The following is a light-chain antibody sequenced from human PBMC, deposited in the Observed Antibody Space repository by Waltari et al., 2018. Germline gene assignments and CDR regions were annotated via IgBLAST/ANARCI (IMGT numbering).Light chain of an antibody. CDR2: GKN. J-gene: IGLJ2*01. V-gene: IGLV3-19*01. Sequence: SSELTQDPAASVALGQTVRITCQGDSLRTYYGSWCRQKPGQAPALALYGKNNRPSGIPGRFSAASSGNTASLPIAGAQAEDEAHYCVTSRDISGDVVFGGGTNLAV. CDR1: SLRTYY. CDR3: TSRDISGDVV.